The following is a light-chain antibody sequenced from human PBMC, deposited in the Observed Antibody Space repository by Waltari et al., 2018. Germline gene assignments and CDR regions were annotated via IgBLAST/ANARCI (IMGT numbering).Light chain of an antibody. Sequence: QSALTQPASVSGSPGQSITISCTGSSTDLGSSTLFSGSQHHPDKAPTLLIYEGTDRPSGIAHRFSGSKSGNTASLTISTLQAEDEADYYCFSYADGRSLVFGGGTKLTVL. V-gene: IGLV2-23*01. J-gene: IGLJ2*01. CDR3: FSYADGRSLV. CDR1: STDLGSSTL. CDR2: EGT.